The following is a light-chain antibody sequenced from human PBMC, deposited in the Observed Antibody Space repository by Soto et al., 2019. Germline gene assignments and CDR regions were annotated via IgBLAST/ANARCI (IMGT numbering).Light chain of an antibody. CDR3: YSTESSGSDRGV. CDR1: VLPKKY. CDR2: EDT. Sequence: SYELTQPPAVSVSPGQKATITCSGDVLPKKYAYWYQQRSGQAPVLVIYEDTKRPSGFPERFSASISGTMSTLTISGAQVEDEADDYCYSTESSGSDRGVFGGGTKLTVL. J-gene: IGLJ3*02. V-gene: IGLV3-10*01.